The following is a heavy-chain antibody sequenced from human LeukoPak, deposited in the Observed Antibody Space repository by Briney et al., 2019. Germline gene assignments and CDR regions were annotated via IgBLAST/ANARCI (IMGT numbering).Heavy chain of an antibody. CDR2: ISSSSSYI. CDR3: ARETLEGYDAFDI. V-gene: IGHV3-21*01. D-gene: IGHD3-3*01. Sequence: GGSLRPSCAASGFTFSSYSMNWVRQAPGKGLEWVSSISSSSSYIYYADSVKGRFTIFRDNAKNSLYLQMNSLRAEDTAVYYCARETLEGYDAFDIWGQGTMVTVSS. CDR1: GFTFSSYS. J-gene: IGHJ3*02.